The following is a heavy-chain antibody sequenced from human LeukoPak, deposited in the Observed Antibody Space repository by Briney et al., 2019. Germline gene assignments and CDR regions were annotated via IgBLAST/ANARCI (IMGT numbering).Heavy chain of an antibody. CDR1: GGPISSSRYY. V-gene: IGHV4-39*01. D-gene: IGHD3-10*01. CDR2: IYYSGST. J-gene: IGHJ4*02. Sequence: SETLSLTCTVSGGPISSSRYYWGWIRQPPGKGLEWIGSIYYSGSTYYNPSLKSRVTISVDTSKNQLSLKLSSVTAADTAVCYCARLSPYLGSGSSAFPDDFWGQGTLVTVSS. CDR3: ARLSPYLGSGSSAFPDDF.